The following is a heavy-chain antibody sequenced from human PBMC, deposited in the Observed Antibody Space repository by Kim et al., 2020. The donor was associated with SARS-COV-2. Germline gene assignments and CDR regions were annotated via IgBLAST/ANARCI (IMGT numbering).Heavy chain of an antibody. Sequence: SETLSLTCTVSGGSISSGGYYWSWIRQHPGKGLEWIGYIYYSGSTYYNPSLKSRVTISVDTSKNQFSLKLSSVTAADTAVYYCARAPITMIVVVDAFDIWGQGTMVNVSS. V-gene: IGHV4-31*03. J-gene: IGHJ3*02. CDR2: IYYSGST. CDR3: ARAPITMIVVVDAFDI. D-gene: IGHD3-22*01. CDR1: GGSISSGGYY.